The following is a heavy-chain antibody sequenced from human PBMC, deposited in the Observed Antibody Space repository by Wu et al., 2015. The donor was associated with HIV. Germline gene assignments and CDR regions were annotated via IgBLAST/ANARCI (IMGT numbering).Heavy chain of an antibody. CDR2: ISAYNGNT. D-gene: IGHD1-7*01. V-gene: IGHV1-18*01. CDR1: GYTFASYA. J-gene: IGHJ4*02. Sequence: QVRLVQSRTEVKKPGASVRISCRAFGYTFASYAITWVRQAPGQGLEWMGWISAYNGNTNYAQKLQDRVTMTTDTSTSTAYMELRSLRSDDTAVYYCARQTTNLDYWGQGTLVTVSS. CDR3: ARQTTNLDY.